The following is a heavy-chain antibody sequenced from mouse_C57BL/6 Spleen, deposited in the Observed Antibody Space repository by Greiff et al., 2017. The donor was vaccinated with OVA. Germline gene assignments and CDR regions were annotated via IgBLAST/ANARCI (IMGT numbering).Heavy chain of an antibody. V-gene: IGHV1-69*01. CDR1: GYTFTSYW. J-gene: IGHJ3*01. CDR2: IDPSDSYT. CDR3: ARPAQATPFAY. D-gene: IGHD3-2*02. Sequence: QVQLQQSGAELVMPGASVKLSCKASGYTFTSYWMHWVKQRPGQGLEWIGEIDPSDSYTNYNQKFKGKSTLTVDKSSSTAYMQLSSLTSEDSAVYYCARPAQATPFAYWGQGTLVTVSA.